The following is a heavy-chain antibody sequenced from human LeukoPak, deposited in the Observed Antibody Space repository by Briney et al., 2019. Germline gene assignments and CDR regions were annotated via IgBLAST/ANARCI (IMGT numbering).Heavy chain of an antibody. CDR2: INPNSGGT. CDR3: ARDAEYYDFWSGYFYYYYMDV. Sequence: ASVKVSCKASGYTFTGYYMHWVRQAPGQGLEWMGRINPNSGGTNYAQKFQGRATMTRDTSISTAYMELSRLRSDDTAVYYCARDAEYYDFWSGYFYYYYMDVWGKGTTVTVSS. J-gene: IGHJ6*03. CDR1: GYTFTGYY. V-gene: IGHV1-2*06. D-gene: IGHD3-3*01.